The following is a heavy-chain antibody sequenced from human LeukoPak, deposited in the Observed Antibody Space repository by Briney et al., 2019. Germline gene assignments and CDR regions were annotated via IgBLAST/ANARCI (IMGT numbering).Heavy chain of an antibody. Sequence: PGGSLRLSCAASGFTFSSYAMHWVRQAPGKGLEWVAVISYDGSNKYYADSVKGRFTISRDNSKNTLYLQMNSLRAEVTAVYYCARDWRIEYYYDSSGNYYFDYWGQGTLVTVSS. J-gene: IGHJ4*02. V-gene: IGHV3-30-3*01. CDR1: GFTFSSYA. D-gene: IGHD3-22*01. CDR3: ARDWRIEYYYDSSGNYYFDY. CDR2: ISYDGSNK.